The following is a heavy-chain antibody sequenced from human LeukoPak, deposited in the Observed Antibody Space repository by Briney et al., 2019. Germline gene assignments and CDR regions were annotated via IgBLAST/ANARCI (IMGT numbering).Heavy chain of an antibody. CDR1: GFIFSSYG. J-gene: IGHJ4*02. CDR2: IRSDGSDT. CDR3: EKHDSSSDF. D-gene: IGHD3-22*01. V-gene: IGHV3-30*02. Sequence: PGGSLRLSCAASGFIFSSYGMHWVRQPPGKGLEWVVFIRSDGSDTYSAASVKGRFTISRENSKKTLWLQMNSLSAEDTAVYYCEKHDSSSDFWGQGTLVTVSS.